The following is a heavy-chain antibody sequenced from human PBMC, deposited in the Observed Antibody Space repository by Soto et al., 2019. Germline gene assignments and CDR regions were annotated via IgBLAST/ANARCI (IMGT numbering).Heavy chain of an antibody. CDR3: AREKANYCSGGSCLFDY. Sequence: GGSLRLSCAASGFTFSSYWMSWVRQAPGKGLEWVANIKQDGSEKYYVDSVKGRFTISRDNAKNSLYLQMNSLRAEDTAVYYCAREKANYCSGGSCLFDYWGQGTLVTVSS. CDR2: IKQDGSEK. V-gene: IGHV3-7*01. D-gene: IGHD2-15*01. J-gene: IGHJ4*02. CDR1: GFTFSSYW.